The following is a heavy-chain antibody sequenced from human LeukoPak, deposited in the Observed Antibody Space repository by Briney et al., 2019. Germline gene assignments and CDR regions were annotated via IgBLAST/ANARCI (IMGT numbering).Heavy chain of an antibody. CDR1: GGSFSGYY. Sequence: PSETLSLTCAVYGGSFSGYYWSWIRQPPGKGRGWIGEINHSGSTNYNPSLKSRVTISVDTSKNQFSLKLSSVTAADTAVYYCARTAIAVAGTPFDYWGQGTLVTVSS. D-gene: IGHD6-19*01. CDR3: ARTAIAVAGTPFDY. V-gene: IGHV4-34*01. J-gene: IGHJ4*02. CDR2: INHSGST.